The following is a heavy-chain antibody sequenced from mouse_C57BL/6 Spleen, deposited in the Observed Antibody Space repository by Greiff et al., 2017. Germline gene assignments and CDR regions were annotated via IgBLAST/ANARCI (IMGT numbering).Heavy chain of an antibody. V-gene: IGHV7-3*01. J-gene: IGHJ2*01. CDR3: ARYDPFDY. CDR1: GFTFTDYY. CDR2: IRNKANGYTT. Sequence: EVQLMESGGGLVQPGGSLSLSCEASGFTFTDYYMSWVRQPPGKALEWLGFIRNKANGYTTEYSASVKGRFTISRDNSQSILYLQMSALRTEDSATYYCARYDPFDYWGQGTTLTVSS.